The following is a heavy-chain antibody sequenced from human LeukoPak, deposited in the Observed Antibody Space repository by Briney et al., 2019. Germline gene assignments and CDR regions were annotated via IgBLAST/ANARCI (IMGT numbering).Heavy chain of an antibody. CDR1: GFTFSSYW. J-gene: IGHJ6*03. D-gene: IGHD4-17*01. CDR3: ARVDGDYVYYYSYMDV. CDR2: ITQDESEK. Sequence: GGSLRLSCAASGFTFSSYWMSWVRQAPGKGLERVANITQDESEKYYVDSVKGRFTIARDNAKNSLYLQMNSLRAEDTAVYYCARVDGDYVYYYSYMDVWGKGTTVTVSS. V-gene: IGHV3-7*01.